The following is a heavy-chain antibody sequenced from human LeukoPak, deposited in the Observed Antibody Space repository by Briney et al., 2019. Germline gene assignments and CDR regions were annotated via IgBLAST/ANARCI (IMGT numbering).Heavy chain of an antibody. J-gene: IGHJ4*02. CDR2: IYPGDSDT. CDR3: ARPGYYDSTTLLGYFDY. CDR1: GYSFTSYW. Sequence: GESLKISCKGSGYSFTSYWIGWVRQMPGKGLEWMGIIYPGDSDTRYSPSFQGQVTISADKSISTAYLQWSSLKASDTAMYYCARPGYYDSTTLLGYFDYWGQGTLVTVSS. D-gene: IGHD3-22*01. V-gene: IGHV5-51*01.